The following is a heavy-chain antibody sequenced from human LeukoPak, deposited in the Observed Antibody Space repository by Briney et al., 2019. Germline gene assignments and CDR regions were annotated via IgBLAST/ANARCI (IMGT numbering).Heavy chain of an antibody. CDR3: AGDYGSGSYRFDF. J-gene: IGHJ4*02. Sequence: SQTLSLTCAVSGGSITNALYSWSWIRQPPGEGLEWIGYIYHSGSTTYNPSLKSRLTISLDTSKNQFSLNLNSVTAADTAVYYCAGDYGSGSYRFDFWGQGTLVTVSS. V-gene: IGHV4-30-4*07. CDR2: IYHSGST. CDR1: GGSITNALYS. D-gene: IGHD3-10*01.